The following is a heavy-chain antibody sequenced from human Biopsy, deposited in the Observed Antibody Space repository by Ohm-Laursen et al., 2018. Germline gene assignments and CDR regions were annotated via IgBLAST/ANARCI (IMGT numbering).Heavy chain of an antibody. D-gene: IGHD3-3*01. J-gene: IGHJ4*02. Sequence: TLSLTCAVSGYSIQSGYYWGWIRQPPGKGLEWIGNIYHSGSTYYNPSLKSRVTISVKNSKNQFSLMLSSLTAADTAVYYCARLEWRDTFFDFWGQGRLVTVSS. CDR1: GYSIQSGYY. CDR3: ARLEWRDTFFDF. V-gene: IGHV4-38-2*01. CDR2: IYHSGST.